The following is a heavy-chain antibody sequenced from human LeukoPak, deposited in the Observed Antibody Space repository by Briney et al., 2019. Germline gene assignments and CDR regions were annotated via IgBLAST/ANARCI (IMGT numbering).Heavy chain of an antibody. CDR2: MNPNSGNT. Sequence: GASVKLSCKASGYTFTSYEINWVRQATGQGLEWMGWMNPNSGNTGYAQKFQGRVTMTKNTSIGTAYMELSSLRSEDTAVYYCARSIDSSGYMDVWGKGTTVTVSS. CDR1: GYTFTSYE. V-gene: IGHV1-8*01. J-gene: IGHJ6*03. D-gene: IGHD3-22*01. CDR3: ARSIDSSGYMDV.